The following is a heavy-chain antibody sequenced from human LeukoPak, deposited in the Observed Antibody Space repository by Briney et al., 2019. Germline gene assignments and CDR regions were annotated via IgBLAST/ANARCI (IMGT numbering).Heavy chain of an antibody. Sequence: SVKVSCEASGYTFTVYYMHWVRQAPGQGLEWMGGIIPIFGAANYAQKFQGRVTIPADESPSTAYMELRSLRSDDTAVYYCARGELRYFDWLLTATPGSSDYWGQGTLVTVSS. CDR1: GYTFTVYY. CDR3: ARGELRYFDWLLTATPGSSDY. V-gene: IGHV1-69*13. J-gene: IGHJ4*02. CDR2: IIPIFGAA. D-gene: IGHD3-9*01.